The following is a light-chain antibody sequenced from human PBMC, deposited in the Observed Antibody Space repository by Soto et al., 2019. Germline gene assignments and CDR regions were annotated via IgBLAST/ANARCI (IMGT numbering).Light chain of an antibody. Sequence: IVLKQSPGTLSLSPGERATLSCRASQSVSSSYLAWYQQKPGQAPRLLIYGASSRATGIPDRFSGSGSGTDFTLTISRLEPEDFAVYYCQQSGSSQTFGQGSKG. CDR1: QSVSSSY. CDR3: QQSGSSQT. V-gene: IGKV3-20*01. J-gene: IGKJ1*01. CDR2: GAS.